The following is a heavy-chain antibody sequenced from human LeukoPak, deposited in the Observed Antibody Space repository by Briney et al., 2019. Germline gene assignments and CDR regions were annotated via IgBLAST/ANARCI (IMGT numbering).Heavy chain of an antibody. CDR3: TTPAAGPRAEYSQY. J-gene: IGHJ1*01. D-gene: IGHD6-13*01. V-gene: IGHV3-21*01. Sequence: GGSLRLSCAASGFTFRSYSMNWVRQAPGKGLEWVSSISPDARFIYYADSLKGRFTVSRDNTKNSLYLQMGSLAVEDTAVYYCTTPAAGPRAEYSQYWGQGTMVTVSS. CDR1: GFTFRSYS. CDR2: ISPDARFI.